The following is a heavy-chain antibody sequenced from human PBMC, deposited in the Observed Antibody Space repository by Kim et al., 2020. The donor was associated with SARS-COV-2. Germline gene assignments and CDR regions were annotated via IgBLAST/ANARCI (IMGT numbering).Heavy chain of an antibody. D-gene: IGHD3-10*01. CDR3: AKGYYYGSGRGAFDI. Sequence: GGSLRLSCAASGFTFDDYAMHWVRQAPGKGLEWVSGISWNSGSIGYADSVKGRFTISRDNAKNFLYLQMNSLRAEDTALYYCAKGYYYGSGRGAFDIWGQGTMVTVSS. CDR1: GFTFDDYA. J-gene: IGHJ3*02. V-gene: IGHV3-9*01. CDR2: ISWNSGSI.